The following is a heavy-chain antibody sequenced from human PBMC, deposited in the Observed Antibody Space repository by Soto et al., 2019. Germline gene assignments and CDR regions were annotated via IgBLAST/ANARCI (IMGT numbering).Heavy chain of an antibody. CDR3: VTAVRGYNANGDL. Sequence: GALRLSCVGSGFTFSSYWMGWVRQTPGKGLEWVATIKADGTEKYYVDSVKGRFTFSRDNAKTSVYLEMNSLRAEDTAVYYCVTAVRGYNANGDLWGQGTTVTVSS. D-gene: IGHD5-12*01. CDR1: GFTFSSYW. J-gene: IGHJ6*02. CDR2: IKADGTEK. V-gene: IGHV3-7*03.